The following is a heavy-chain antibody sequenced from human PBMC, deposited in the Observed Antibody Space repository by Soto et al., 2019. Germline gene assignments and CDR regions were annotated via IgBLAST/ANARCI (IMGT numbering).Heavy chain of an antibody. CDR1: GGTFSSYA. CDR3: ARVLHYDILPGPPHYGMDV. D-gene: IGHD3-9*01. CDR2: IIPIFGTA. V-gene: IGHV1-69*06. Sequence: QVQLVQSGAEVKKPGSSVKVSCKASGGTFSSYAISWVRQAPGQGLEWMGGIIPIFGTANYAQKFQGRVTITADKSTSTAYMGLSSLRSEDTAVYYCARVLHYDILPGPPHYGMDVWGQGTTVTVSS. J-gene: IGHJ6*02.